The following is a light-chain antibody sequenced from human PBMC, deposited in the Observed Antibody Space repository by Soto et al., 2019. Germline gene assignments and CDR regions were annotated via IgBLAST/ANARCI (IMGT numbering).Light chain of an antibody. CDR1: SSDIGGYNY. J-gene: IGLJ3*02. V-gene: IGLV2-8*01. CDR2: EVT. Sequence: ALTQPPSASGSPGQSVTISCTGTSSDIGGYNYVSWYQHYPGKAPKLMIYEVTKRPSGVPDRFSATKSGNTASLIVSGLQAEDEADYYCSSYTSSNTWVFGGGTKLTVL. CDR3: SSYTSSNTWV.